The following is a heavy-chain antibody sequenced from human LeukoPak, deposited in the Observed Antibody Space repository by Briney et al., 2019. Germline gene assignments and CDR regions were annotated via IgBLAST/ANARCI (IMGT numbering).Heavy chain of an antibody. J-gene: IGHJ5*02. CDR2: VNPNSGGT. CDR3: ARAPYSNYEGSWFDP. D-gene: IGHD4-11*01. V-gene: IGHV1-2*06. CDR1: GYTFTDYY. Sequence: ASVKVSCKASGYTFTDYYIHWVRQAPGQGLEWMGRVNPNSGGTSSAQKFQGRVTMTRDTSISTAYMELSRLISDDTAVYYCARAPYSNYEGSWFDPWGQGTLVTVSS.